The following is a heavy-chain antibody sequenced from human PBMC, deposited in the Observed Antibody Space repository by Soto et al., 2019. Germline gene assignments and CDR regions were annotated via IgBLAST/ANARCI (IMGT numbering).Heavy chain of an antibody. CDR1: GLTFSNYG. Sequence: QVQLVESGGGVVQPGRSLRLSCAASGLTFSNYGMHWVRQAPGKGLEWVAVTWSDGSNKYYADPVKGRFTISRDNAKNTPYLQMNSRSAGDTAVYYCAIGGFTFDTWGQGTLVTVSS. V-gene: IGHV3-33*01. D-gene: IGHD3-10*01. CDR2: TWSDGSNK. CDR3: AIGGFTFDT. J-gene: IGHJ4*02.